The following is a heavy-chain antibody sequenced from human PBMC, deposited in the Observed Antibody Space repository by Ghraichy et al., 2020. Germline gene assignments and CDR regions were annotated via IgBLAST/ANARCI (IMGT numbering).Heavy chain of an antibody. CDR1: GGSFSGYY. D-gene: IGHD6-19*01. CDR2: VNPSGST. Sequence: SETLSLTCTVFGGSFSGYYWNWIRQPPGKGLEWIGDVNPSGSTNYNPSLKSRVTISVDTSKNQFSLKLSSVTAADTAVYFCARERRHSSGPDVWGKGTTVTVSS. CDR3: ARERRHSSGPDV. V-gene: IGHV4-34*01. J-gene: IGHJ6*04.